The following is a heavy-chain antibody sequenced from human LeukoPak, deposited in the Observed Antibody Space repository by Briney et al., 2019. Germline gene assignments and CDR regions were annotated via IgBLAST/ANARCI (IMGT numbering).Heavy chain of an antibody. CDR1: VFTFTTYG. Sequence: PGGSLRLSCAASVFTFTTYGMHWVRQAPGQGLEWVAFIQYDGSNKYYADSVKGRFTISRDNSKNTLYLQMNSLRAEDTAVYYCARDGMLQQLVEALFDYWGQGTLVTVSS. V-gene: IGHV3-30*02. D-gene: IGHD6-13*01. CDR2: IQYDGSNK. CDR3: ARDGMLQQLVEALFDY. J-gene: IGHJ4*02.